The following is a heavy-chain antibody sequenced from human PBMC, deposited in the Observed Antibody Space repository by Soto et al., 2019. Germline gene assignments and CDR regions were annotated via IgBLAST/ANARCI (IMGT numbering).Heavy chain of an antibody. D-gene: IGHD3-10*01. Sequence: QVQLQESGPGLVKPSETLSLTCSVSGGSITSHYCSWFRQPPGKGLEWIGYIHHSGSTSYNPSLKIRVTMSVDTSTNQFSLKVSSVTAADTALYYCARQGFGQLHGLVDVWGPGTTVTVSS. CDR2: IHHSGST. V-gene: IGHV4-59*08. CDR1: GGSITSHY. CDR3: ARQGFGQLHGLVDV. J-gene: IGHJ6*02.